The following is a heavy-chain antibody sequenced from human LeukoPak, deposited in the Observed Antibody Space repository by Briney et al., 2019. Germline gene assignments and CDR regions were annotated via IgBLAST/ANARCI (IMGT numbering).Heavy chain of an antibody. CDR3: ARGRHYDSSGYYAAFYFDY. CDR2: INPDSGST. V-gene: IGHV1-2*02. J-gene: IGHJ4*02. Sequence: ASVKVSCKASGYTFTGYYMHWVRQAPGQGLEWMGCINPDSGSTKDAQKFQGRMTMTRDASTSTAYMELSRLRSDDTSVYYCARGRHYDSSGYYAAFYFDYWGQGTLVTVSS. D-gene: IGHD3-22*01. CDR1: GYTFTGYY.